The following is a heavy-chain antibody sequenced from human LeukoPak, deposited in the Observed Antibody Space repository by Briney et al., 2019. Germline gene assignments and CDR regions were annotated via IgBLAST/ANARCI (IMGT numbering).Heavy chain of an antibody. D-gene: IGHD1-1*01. CDR3: ARLSEFLERSVLTYYFDY. J-gene: IGHJ4*02. V-gene: IGHV4-39*01. CDR1: GGSISSSSYY. Sequence: PSETLSLTCTVSGGSISSSSYYWGWIRQPPGKGLEWIGSIYYSGSTYYNPSLKSRVTISVDTSKNQFSLKLSSVTAADTAVYYCARLSEFLERSVLTYYFDYWGQGTLVTVSS. CDR2: IYYSGST.